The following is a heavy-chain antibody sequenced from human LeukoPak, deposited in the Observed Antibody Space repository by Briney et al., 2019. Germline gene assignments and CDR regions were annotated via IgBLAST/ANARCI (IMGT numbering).Heavy chain of an antibody. D-gene: IGHD3-9*01. CDR1: GFTFDDYG. Sequence: GGSLRLSCAASGFTFDDYGMSWVRQAPGKGLEWVGRIKSKTDGGTTDYAAPVKGRFTISRDDSKNTLYLQMNSLKTEDTAVYYCTTRLRYFDWTIYDFDYWGQGTLVTVSS. CDR3: TTRLRYFDWTIYDFDY. J-gene: IGHJ4*02. CDR2: IKSKTDGGTT. V-gene: IGHV3-15*01.